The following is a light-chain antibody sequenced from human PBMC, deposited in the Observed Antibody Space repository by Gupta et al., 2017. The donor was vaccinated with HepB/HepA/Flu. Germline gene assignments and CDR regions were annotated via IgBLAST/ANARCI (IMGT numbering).Light chain of an antibody. Sequence: QSALTQPASVSGSPGQPLTISCTGTSSDVGGYNYVSWYQQHPGKAPKLMIYDVSSRPSGVSNRFSGSKSGNTASLTISGLQAEDEADYYCSSYRSDSAVVFGGGTKLTVL. CDR2: DVS. J-gene: IGLJ2*01. CDR3: SSYRSDSAVV. V-gene: IGLV2-14*03. CDR1: SSDVGGYNY.